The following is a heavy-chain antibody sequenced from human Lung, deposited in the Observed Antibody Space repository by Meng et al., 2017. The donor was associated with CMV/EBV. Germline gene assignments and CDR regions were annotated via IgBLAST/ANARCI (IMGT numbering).Heavy chain of an antibody. CDR3: ARDFSAVHNWFDA. CDR1: GFIFSDYY. J-gene: IGHJ5*02. CDR2: ISSSGSIK. V-gene: IGHV3-11*04. D-gene: IGHD1-26*01. Sequence: GGSLRLXXAASGFIFSDYYMTWIRQAPGKGLEWVAYISSSGSIKKYADSVEGRFTISRDNAKKSLYLQMNSPGAEDTAFYYCARDFSAVHNWFDAWGRGTLVTVSS.